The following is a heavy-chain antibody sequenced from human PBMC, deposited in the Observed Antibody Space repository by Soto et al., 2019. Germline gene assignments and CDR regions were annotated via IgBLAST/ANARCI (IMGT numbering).Heavy chain of an antibody. D-gene: IGHD6-19*01. Sequence: QVQLVQSGAEVKKPGASVKVSCKASGYTFTSYGISWVRQAPGQGLEWMGWISAYNGNTNYAQKLQGRVTMTTDTSTSTAYMELRSLRSDDTAVYYWARDRPVIAVAGYYYYGMDVWGQGTTVTVSS. V-gene: IGHV1-18*01. CDR2: ISAYNGNT. J-gene: IGHJ6*02. CDR3: ARDRPVIAVAGYYYYGMDV. CDR1: GYTFTSYG.